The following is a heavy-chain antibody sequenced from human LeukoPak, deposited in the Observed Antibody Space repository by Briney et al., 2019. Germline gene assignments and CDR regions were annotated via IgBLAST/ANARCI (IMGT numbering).Heavy chain of an antibody. V-gene: IGHV1-46*01. CDR1: GYTFTSYY. CDR2: INPSGGST. Sequence: GASVKVSCKASGYTFTSYYMHWVRQAPGQGLEWMGIINPSGGSTSYAQKSQGRVTMTRDTSTSTVYMELSSLRSDDTAVYYCARGTYYDADLYHFDIWGQGTMVTVSS. CDR3: ARGTYYDADLYHFDI. D-gene: IGHD3-3*01. J-gene: IGHJ3*02.